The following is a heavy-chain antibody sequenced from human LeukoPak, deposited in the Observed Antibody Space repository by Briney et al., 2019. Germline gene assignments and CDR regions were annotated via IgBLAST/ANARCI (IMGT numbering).Heavy chain of an antibody. J-gene: IGHJ4*02. Sequence: GASVKVSCKASGYTFTSYYMHWVRQAPGQGLEWMGWINPNSGGTNYAQKFQGRVTMTRDTSISTAYMGLSRLRSDDTAVYYCARDRSGSYHVWGQGTLVTVSS. CDR1: GYTFTSYY. V-gene: IGHV1-2*02. CDR2: INPNSGGT. D-gene: IGHD1-26*01. CDR3: ARDRSGSYHV.